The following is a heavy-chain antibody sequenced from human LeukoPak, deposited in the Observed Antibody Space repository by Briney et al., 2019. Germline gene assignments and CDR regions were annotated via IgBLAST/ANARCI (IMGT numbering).Heavy chain of an antibody. CDR1: GFTFSSYW. CDR2: INTDGSST. V-gene: IGHV3-74*01. J-gene: IGHJ3*02. CDR3: ARFPRVTAIPRDAFDI. D-gene: IGHD2-21*02. Sequence: GGSLRLSCAASGFTFSSYWMHWVRQAPGKGLVWVSRINTDGSSTSYADSVKGRFTISRDNAKNTLYLQMNSLRAEDTAVYYCARFPRVTAIPRDAFDIWGQGTMVTVSS.